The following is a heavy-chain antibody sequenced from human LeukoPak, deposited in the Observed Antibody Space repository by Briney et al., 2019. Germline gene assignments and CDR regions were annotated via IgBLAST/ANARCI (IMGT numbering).Heavy chain of an antibody. CDR1: GFTFSSYG. V-gene: IGHV3-30*18. J-gene: IGHJ4*02. CDR3: AKDTKDKNQGGAAYYFDY. D-gene: IGHD6-13*01. CDR2: ISYDGGNK. Sequence: PGGSLRLSCAASGFTFSSYGMHWVRQAPGKGLEWVAVISYDGGNKYYADSVKGRFTISRDNSKNTLYLQMNSLRAEDTAVYYCAKDTKDKNQGGAAYYFDYWGQGTLVTVSS.